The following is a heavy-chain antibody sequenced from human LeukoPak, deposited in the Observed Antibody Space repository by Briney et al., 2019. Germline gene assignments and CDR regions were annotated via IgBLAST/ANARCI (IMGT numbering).Heavy chain of an antibody. D-gene: IGHD6-19*01. CDR1: GYTFTAYY. CDR3: AREGSGKGFDY. V-gene: IGHV1-46*01. J-gene: IGHJ4*02. Sequence: ASMKVSCKASGYTFTAYYIHWVRHAPGQGLEYMGVINPSSENTRYTQRFRGRVTMTRDTSTSTVYMELSSLRSEDTAVYYCAREGSGKGFDYWGQGTLVTVSS. CDR2: INPSSENT.